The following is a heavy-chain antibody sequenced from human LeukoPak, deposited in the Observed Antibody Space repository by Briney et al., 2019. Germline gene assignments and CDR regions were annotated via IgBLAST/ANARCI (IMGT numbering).Heavy chain of an antibody. J-gene: IGHJ6*03. CDR3: ARKGPANYYYYYMDV. D-gene: IGHD2-2*01. CDR1: GYTFTSYD. Sequence: ASVKVSCKASGYTFTSYDINWVRQATGQGLEWMGWMNPNSGNAGYAQKFQGRVTMTRNTSISTAYMELSSLRSEDTAVYFCARKGPANYYYYYMDVWGKGTTVTVSS. CDR2: MNPNSGNA. V-gene: IGHV1-8*01.